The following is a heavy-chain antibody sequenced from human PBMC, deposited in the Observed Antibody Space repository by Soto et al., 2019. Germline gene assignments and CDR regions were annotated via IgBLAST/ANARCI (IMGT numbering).Heavy chain of an antibody. CDR3: ARGYDFWSGYYYPYGMDV. CDR1: GFTFSSYA. V-gene: IGHV3-30-3*01. Sequence: GGSLRLSCAASGFTFSSYAMHWVRQAPGKGLEWVAVISYDGSNKNYADSVKGRFTISRDNSKNTLYVQMNSLRAEDMAVYYWARGYDFWSGYYYPYGMDVWGQGTTVTVSS. J-gene: IGHJ6*02. CDR2: ISYDGSNK. D-gene: IGHD3-3*01.